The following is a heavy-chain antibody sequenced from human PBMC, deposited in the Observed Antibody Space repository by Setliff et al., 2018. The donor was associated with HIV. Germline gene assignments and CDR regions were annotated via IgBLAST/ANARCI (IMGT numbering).Heavy chain of an antibody. D-gene: IGHD3-3*01. CDR3: ARALPLEWSHDGFDI. CDR2: ISGSGGST. V-gene: IGHV3-23*01. J-gene: IGHJ3*02. Sequence: LRLSCAASGFTFSSYAMSWVRQAPGKGLEWVSAISGSGGSTYYADSVKGRFTISRDNSKNTLYLQMNNLRAEDTAVYYCARALPLEWSHDGFDIWGQGTMVTVSS. CDR1: GFTFSSYA.